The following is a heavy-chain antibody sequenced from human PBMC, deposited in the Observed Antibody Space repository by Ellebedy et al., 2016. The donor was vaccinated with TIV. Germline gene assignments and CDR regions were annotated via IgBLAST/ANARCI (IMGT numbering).Heavy chain of an antibody. Sequence: GGSLRLSXAASGFTFSDYYMSWIRQAPGKGLEWVSYISSRSTSYTSYADSVKGRLTISRDNSKNTVYLQMHSLRAEDTAVYYCAKDRLTGSGNADAFDSWGQGTMVTVSS. CDR2: ISSRSTSYT. D-gene: IGHD1-26*01. CDR1: GFTFSDYY. J-gene: IGHJ3*01. V-gene: IGHV3-11*06. CDR3: AKDRLTGSGNADAFDS.